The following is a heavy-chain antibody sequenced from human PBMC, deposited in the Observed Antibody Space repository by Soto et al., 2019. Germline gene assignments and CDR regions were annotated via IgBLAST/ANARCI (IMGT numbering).Heavy chain of an antibody. Sequence: GGCLRLSSAAAGVTCRSHGMQRVRQATGKGLEWVAVISYDGSNKYYADSVKGRFTISRDNSKNTLYLQMNSLRAEDTAVYYCAKDRPDSGRYPDYWGQGTLVTVSS. CDR2: ISYDGSNK. J-gene: IGHJ4*02. V-gene: IGHV3-30*18. CDR3: AKDRPDSGRYPDY. D-gene: IGHD1-26*01. CDR1: GVTCRSHG.